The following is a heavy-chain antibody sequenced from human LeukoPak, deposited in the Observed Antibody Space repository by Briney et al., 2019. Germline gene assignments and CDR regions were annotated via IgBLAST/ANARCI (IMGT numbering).Heavy chain of an antibody. Sequence: SETLSLTCSVSGASIGSYYWSWIRQPPGKGLEWIGGSTNYNPSLKSRVTISVDTSKNQFSLKLTSVTAADTAVYYCATYSSLSLQPQYWSQGTLVTVSS. CDR2: GST. V-gene: IGHV4-59*01. J-gene: IGHJ4*02. CDR1: GASIGSYY. D-gene: IGHD2-15*01. CDR3: ATYSSLSLQPQY.